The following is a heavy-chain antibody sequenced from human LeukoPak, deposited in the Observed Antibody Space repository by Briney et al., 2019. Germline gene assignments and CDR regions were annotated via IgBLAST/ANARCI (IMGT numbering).Heavy chain of an antibody. V-gene: IGHV1-18*01. CDR1: GYTFTSYG. J-gene: IGHJ3*02. Sequence: GASVKVSCKASGYTFTSYGISWVRQAPGQGLEWMGWISAYNGNTNYAQKFQGRVTITADKSTSTAYMELSSLRSEDTAVYYCARDSQLVPPIDAFDIWGQGTMVTVSS. D-gene: IGHD6-13*01. CDR3: ARDSQLVPPIDAFDI. CDR2: ISAYNGNT.